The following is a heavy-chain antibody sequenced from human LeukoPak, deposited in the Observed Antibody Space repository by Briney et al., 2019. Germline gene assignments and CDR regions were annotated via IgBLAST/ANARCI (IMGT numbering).Heavy chain of an antibody. J-gene: IGHJ4*02. Sequence: GGSLRLSCAVSGLTFSNFKMNWVRQAPGRGLEWVSSISSSSSYIYYADSVKGRFTISRDNAKNSLYLQMNSLRAEDTAVYYCAKIPESRDYWGQGTPVTVSS. CDR1: GLTFSNFK. V-gene: IGHV3-21*01. CDR3: AKIPESRDY. CDR2: ISSSSSYI.